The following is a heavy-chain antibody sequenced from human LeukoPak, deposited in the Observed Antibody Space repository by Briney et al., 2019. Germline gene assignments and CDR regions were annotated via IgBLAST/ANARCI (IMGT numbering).Heavy chain of an antibody. J-gene: IGHJ4*02. CDR3: ARMALLTGGIPSGFIY. CDR1: EFTIGHVA. Sequence: GRSLRLSCVGSEFTIGHVALHWVRQAPGKGLEWVAVTSYNGSVNFYADSVRARFTISRDNSKNTLFLQMSSLRVEDTAVYYCARMALLTGGIPSGFIYWGQATLVTVSS. D-gene: IGHD3-9*01. V-gene: IGHV3-30-3*01. CDR2: TSYNGSVN.